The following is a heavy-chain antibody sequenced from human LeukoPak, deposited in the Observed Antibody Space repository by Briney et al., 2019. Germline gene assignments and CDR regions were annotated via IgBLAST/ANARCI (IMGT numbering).Heavy chain of an antibody. CDR2: ISYDGSNK. D-gene: IGHD3-22*01. CDR1: GFTFSDYY. J-gene: IGHJ4*02. Sequence: GGSLRLSCAASGFTFSDYYMTWIRQAPGKGLEGVAVISYDGSNKYYADSVKGRFTISRDNSKNTLYLQMNSLRAEDTAVYYCAKDHSYDSSGYYYSTGGYFDYWGQGTLVTVSS. CDR3: AKDHSYDSSGYYYSTGGYFDY. V-gene: IGHV3-30*18.